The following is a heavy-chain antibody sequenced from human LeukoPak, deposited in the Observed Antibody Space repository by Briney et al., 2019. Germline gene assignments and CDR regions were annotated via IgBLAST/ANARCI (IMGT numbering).Heavy chain of an antibody. D-gene: IGHD3-10*01. Sequence: GSLRLSCAASGFSFSYYGMHWVRQPPGSGLEWIGDINQSGSTNYSPSLKSRVTVSIDTSKNQFSLKMSSLTAADTAIYFCARHGLGRGVYITRQYNYYMDVWGTGTTVTVSS. V-gene: IGHV4-34*01. J-gene: IGHJ6*04. CDR1: GFSFSYYG. CDR3: ARHGLGRGVYITRQYNYYMDV. CDR2: INQSGST.